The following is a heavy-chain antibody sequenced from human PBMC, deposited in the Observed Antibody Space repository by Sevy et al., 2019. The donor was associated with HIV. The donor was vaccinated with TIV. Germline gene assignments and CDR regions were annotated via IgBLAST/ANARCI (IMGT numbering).Heavy chain of an antibody. CDR3: AKGPYDSSGYYPSAPYYYYYYMDV. CDR1: EFTFSSYA. CDR2: ISGSGGST. D-gene: IGHD3-22*01. Sequence: GGSLRLSCAASEFTFSSYAMSWVRQAPGKGLEWVSAISGSGGSTYYADSVKGRFTISRDNSKNTLYLQMNSLRAEDTAVYYCAKGPYDSSGYYPSAPYYYYYYMDVWGKGTTVTVSS. V-gene: IGHV3-23*01. J-gene: IGHJ6*03.